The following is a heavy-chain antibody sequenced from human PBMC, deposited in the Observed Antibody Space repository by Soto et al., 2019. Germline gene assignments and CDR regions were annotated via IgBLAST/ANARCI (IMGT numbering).Heavy chain of an antibody. J-gene: IGHJ4*02. CDR2: ISGSGGST. V-gene: IGHV3-23*01. CDR1: GFTFSSYA. CDR3: ARETFGDTTPFDY. D-gene: IGHD2-21*01. Sequence: SGGSLRLSCAASGFTFSSYAMSWVRQAPGKGLEWVSAISGSGGSTYYADSVKGRFTISRDNSKNTLYLQMNSLRAEDTAVYYCARETFGDTTPFDYWGQGTLVTVSS.